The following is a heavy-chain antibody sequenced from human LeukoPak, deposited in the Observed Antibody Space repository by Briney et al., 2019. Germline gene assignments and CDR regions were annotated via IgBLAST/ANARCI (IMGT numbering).Heavy chain of an antibody. CDR1: GFTFDHYA. Sequence: SLRPSCVASGFTFDHYAIHWVRHVPGKGMEWVSGISWNGATIGYAESVKGRYTMSSDNAKNSTYLQMNSLRPEDTALYYCTKDHSYYYDSSEYFDYWGQGILVTVSS. J-gene: IGHJ4*02. CDR2: ISWNGATI. V-gene: IGHV3-9*01. CDR3: TKDHSYYYDSSEYFDY. D-gene: IGHD3-22*01.